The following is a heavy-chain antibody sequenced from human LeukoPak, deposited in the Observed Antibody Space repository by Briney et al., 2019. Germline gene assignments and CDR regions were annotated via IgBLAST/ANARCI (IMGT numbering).Heavy chain of an antibody. CDR2: TFYRPKRYN. CDR1: VDSGSTDISA. CDR3: ARSVNNGFDP. V-gene: IGHV6-1*01. J-gene: IGHJ5*02. Sequence: SRGLSHTLVISVDSGSTDISAWHWTRHSPSRALEWLGTTFYRPKRYNCYPVSVKSRITMKPDTSKSQFSLKLNSVTPAETAVYYCARSVNNGFDPWGQGTLVTVSS. D-gene: IGHD2-8*01.